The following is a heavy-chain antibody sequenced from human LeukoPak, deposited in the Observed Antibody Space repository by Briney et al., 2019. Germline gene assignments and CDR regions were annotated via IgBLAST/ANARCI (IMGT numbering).Heavy chain of an antibody. D-gene: IGHD4-23*01. V-gene: IGHV3-48*02. CDR1: GFTFSSYS. J-gene: IGHJ4*02. CDR2: ISSSSTI. CDR3: ARDFSPTVVTHYFDY. Sequence: GGSLRLSCAASGFTFSSYSMNWVRQAPGKGLEWVSYISSSSTIYYADSVKGRFTISRDNAKNSLYLQMNSLRDEDTAVYYCARDFSPTVVTHYFDYWGQGTLVTVSS.